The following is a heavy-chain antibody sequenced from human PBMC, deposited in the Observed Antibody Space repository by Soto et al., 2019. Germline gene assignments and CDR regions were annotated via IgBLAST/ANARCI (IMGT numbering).Heavy chain of an antibody. CDR3: ARGTTLDIVVVPAYYYYYMDV. J-gene: IGHJ6*03. CDR1: GFTFSSYW. Sequence: EVQLVESGGGLVQPGGSLRLSCAASGFTFSSYWMSWVGQAPGKGREGVAKLKQDGSEKYLVDSVKGRFTISRDNAKNSLYLQMNSLRAEDTAVYYCARGTTLDIVVVPAYYYYYMDVWGKGTTVTVSS. V-gene: IGHV3-7*01. CDR2: LKQDGSEK. D-gene: IGHD2-2*03.